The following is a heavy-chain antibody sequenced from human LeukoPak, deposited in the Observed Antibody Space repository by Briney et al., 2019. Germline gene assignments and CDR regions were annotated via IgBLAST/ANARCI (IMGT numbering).Heavy chain of an antibody. CDR2: IYPGDSDT. V-gene: IGHV5-51*01. CDR3: ARRGYSGYEGSWFDT. Sequence: PGESLKISCQGFGYNFSNYWLGWVRQTPGKGLEWMGTIYPGDSDTRDSPSFQGHVTMSADKSISTAYLQRSSLQASDTAMYYCARRGYSGYEGSWFDTWGQGTLVTVSS. D-gene: IGHD5-12*01. J-gene: IGHJ5*02. CDR1: GYNFSNYW.